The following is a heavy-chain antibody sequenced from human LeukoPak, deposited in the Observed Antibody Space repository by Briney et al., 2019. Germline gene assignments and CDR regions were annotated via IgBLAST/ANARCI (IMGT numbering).Heavy chain of an antibody. CDR3: ARRAGTTVTTKFDY. J-gene: IGHJ4*02. CDR2: IYHTGST. Sequence: SETLSLTCTVSGGSISSYSWSWIRQAPGRGLEWIAYIYHTGSTFYNPSLKSRITISLDTSKNQFSLNLTSVTAADTAVYYCARRAGTTVTTKFDYWGQGILVTVSS. D-gene: IGHD4-17*01. CDR1: GGSISSYS. V-gene: IGHV4-59*12.